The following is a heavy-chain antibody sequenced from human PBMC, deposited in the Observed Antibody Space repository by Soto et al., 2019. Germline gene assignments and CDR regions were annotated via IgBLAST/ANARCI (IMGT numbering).Heavy chain of an antibody. D-gene: IGHD3-10*01. V-gene: IGHV3-33*01. J-gene: IGHJ4*02. CDR3: AREFPSVWFGEWVVDY. CDR2: IWYDGSNK. Sequence: QVQLVESGGGVVQPGRSLRLSCAASGFTFSSYGMHWVRQAPGKGLEWVAVIWYDGSNKYYADSVKGRFTISRDNSKNTLYLQMNSLRAEDTAVYYCAREFPSVWFGEWVVDYWGQGTLVTVSS. CDR1: GFTFSSYG.